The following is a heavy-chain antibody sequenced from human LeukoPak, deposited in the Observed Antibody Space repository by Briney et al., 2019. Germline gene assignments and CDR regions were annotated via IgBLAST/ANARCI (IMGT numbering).Heavy chain of an antibody. CDR3: ATVAVAGIPDY. V-gene: IGHV1-69-2*01. J-gene: IGHJ4*02. CDR2: VDPEDGET. CDR1: GYTFTDYY. D-gene: IGHD6-19*01. Sequence: ASVKISCKVSGYTFTDYYMHWVQQAPGEGLEWMGLVDPEDGETIYAEKFQGRVTITADTSTDTAYMELSSLRSEDTAVNYCATVAVAGIPDYWGQGTLVTVSS.